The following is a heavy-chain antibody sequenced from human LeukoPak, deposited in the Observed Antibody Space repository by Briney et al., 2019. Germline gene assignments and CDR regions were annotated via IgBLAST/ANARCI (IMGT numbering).Heavy chain of an antibody. J-gene: IGHJ4*02. CDR3: AKGNNDFWSGYPRLSYSDY. Sequence: PGGSLRLSCAASGFTFSSYAMSWVRQAPGKGLEWVSDISGGGDTTYYADSVKGRFTISRDNSKNTLYLQINSLRAEDTAVYYCAKGNNDFWSGYPRLSYSDYWGQGTLVTVSS. V-gene: IGHV3-23*01. CDR2: ISGGGDTT. CDR1: GFTFSSYA. D-gene: IGHD3-3*01.